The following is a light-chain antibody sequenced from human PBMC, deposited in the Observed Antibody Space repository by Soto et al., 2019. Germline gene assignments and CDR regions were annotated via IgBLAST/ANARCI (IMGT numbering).Light chain of an antibody. CDR3: QQRSDWPPL. Sequence: EIVLTQSPATLSLSPGERATLSCRASQSVSSYLAWYQQKPGQAPRLLIYDASNRATGIPARFSCSGSGTYFTLTISILEPEDFAVYYCQQRSDWPPLFCGGNKLEIK. J-gene: IGKJ4*01. CDR2: DAS. V-gene: IGKV3-11*01. CDR1: QSVSSY.